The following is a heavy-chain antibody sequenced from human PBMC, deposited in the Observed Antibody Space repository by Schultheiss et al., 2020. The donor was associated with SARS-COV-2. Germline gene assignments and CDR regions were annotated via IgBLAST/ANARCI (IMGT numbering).Heavy chain of an antibody. Sequence: GGSLRLSCAASGFTFSNAWMSWVRQAPGKGLEWVGRIKSKTDGGTTDYAAPVKGRFTISRDDSKNTLYLQMNSLKTEDTAVYYCTTNYRAAAGPDYWGQGTLVTVAS. CDR1: GFTFSNAW. V-gene: IGHV3-15*01. J-gene: IGHJ4*02. CDR3: TTNYRAAAGPDY. CDR2: IKSKTDGGTT. D-gene: IGHD6-13*01.